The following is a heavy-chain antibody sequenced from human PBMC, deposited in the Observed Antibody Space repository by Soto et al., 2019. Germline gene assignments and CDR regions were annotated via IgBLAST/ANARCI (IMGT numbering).Heavy chain of an antibody. D-gene: IGHD2-2*01. CDR1: GASISSHY. V-gene: IGHV4-59*11. Sequence: SETLSLTCTVSGASISSHYWSWIRQPPGKGLEWIGYIYYSGSTNYNPSLKSRVTISVDTSKNQFSLKLSSVTAADTAVYYCAIALWGPAGHINWFXPWSQGTLVTVSS. CDR2: IYYSGST. CDR3: AIALWGPAGHINWFXP. J-gene: IGHJ5*02.